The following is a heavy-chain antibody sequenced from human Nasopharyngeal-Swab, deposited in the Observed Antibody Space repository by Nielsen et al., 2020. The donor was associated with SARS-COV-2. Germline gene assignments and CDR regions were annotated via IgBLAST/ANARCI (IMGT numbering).Heavy chain of an antibody. CDR2: MYHDGRT. V-gene: IGHV3-66*01. Sequence: WIRQPPGKGLEWVSVMYHDGRTYYTDSVKGRFTISRDNSKNTVYLQMNSLRAEDTAVYYCARGFYYRFDYWGQGTLVTVSS. D-gene: IGHD3-10*01. CDR3: ARGFYYRFDY. J-gene: IGHJ4*02.